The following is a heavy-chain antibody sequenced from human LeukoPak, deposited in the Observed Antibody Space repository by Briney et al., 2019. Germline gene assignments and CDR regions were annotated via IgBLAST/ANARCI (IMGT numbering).Heavy chain of an antibody. J-gene: IGHJ3*02. D-gene: IGHD1-1*01. CDR2: IYHAGST. CDR1: GASISSSNW. Sequence: SGTVSLTCTVSGASISSSNWWTWVRQPPGEALEWIGEIYHAGSTKYNPSLRSRVTVSVDTSKTQFSLKLSSVTAADTAVYYCAREPHPRGLEIGAFDIWGQGTMVTVSS. CDR3: AREPHPRGLEIGAFDI. V-gene: IGHV4-4*02.